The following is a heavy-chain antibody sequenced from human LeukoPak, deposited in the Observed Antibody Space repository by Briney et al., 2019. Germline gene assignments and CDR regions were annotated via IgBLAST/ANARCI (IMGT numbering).Heavy chain of an antibody. CDR2: FDPEDGET. Sequence: ASVKVSCKVSGYTLTELTMCWVRQSPGKGLEWMGGFDPEDGETIYAQKFQGRVTMTEDTSTDTAYMELSSLRSEDTAVYHCAKVRASSGYFDYWGQGTLVTVSS. J-gene: IGHJ4*02. CDR1: GYTLTELT. CDR3: AKVRASSGYFDY. V-gene: IGHV1-24*01. D-gene: IGHD3-22*01.